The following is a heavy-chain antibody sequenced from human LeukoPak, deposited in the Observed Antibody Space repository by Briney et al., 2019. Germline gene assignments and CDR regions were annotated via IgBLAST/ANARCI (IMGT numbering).Heavy chain of an antibody. V-gene: IGHV3-23*01. CDR2: VTSRGGST. J-gene: IGHJ4*02. Sequence: GGSLRLSCVASGFTFSNYAMSWVRQAPGKRLEWVSAVTSRGGSTYYADSVKGRFTISRDNSRNTLFLQMNSLRAEDTAIYYCAKWGDFDILTGYYVSDFWGQGTLVTVSS. CDR3: AKWGDFDILTGYYVSDF. D-gene: IGHD3-9*01. CDR1: GFTFSNYA.